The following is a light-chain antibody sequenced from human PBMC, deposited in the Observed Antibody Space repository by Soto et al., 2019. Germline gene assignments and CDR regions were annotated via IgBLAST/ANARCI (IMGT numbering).Light chain of an antibody. CDR2: GAS. J-gene: IGKJ1*01. V-gene: IGKV3-20*01. Sequence: EIVMTQSPATLSVSPGERATLSCRASQRVSNDFAWYQQKPGRAPRLLIYGASNRATGIPDRFSGSGSGTDFTLTISRLEPEGFAVYYCQQYGSSGTFGQGTKVDIK. CDR3: QQYGSSGT. CDR1: QRVSND.